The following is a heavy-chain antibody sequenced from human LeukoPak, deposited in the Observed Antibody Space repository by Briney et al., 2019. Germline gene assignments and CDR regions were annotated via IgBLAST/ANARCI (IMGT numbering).Heavy chain of an antibody. J-gene: IGHJ1*01. V-gene: IGHV4-61*02. D-gene: IGHD6-13*01. CDR3: ARYAAKAEYFQH. CDR2: IYTSGST. CDR1: GGSISSGSYY. Sequence: PSETLSLTCTVSGGSISSGSYYWSWIRQPAGKGLEWIGRIYTSGSTNYNPSLKSQVTISVDTSKNQFSLKLSSVTAADTAVYYCARYAAKAEYFQHWGQGTLVTVSS.